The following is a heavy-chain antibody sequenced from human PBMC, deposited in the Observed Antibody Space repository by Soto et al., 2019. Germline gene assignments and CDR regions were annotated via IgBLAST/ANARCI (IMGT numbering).Heavy chain of an antibody. D-gene: IGHD6-25*01. CDR3: ARRKERSGPHYFDY. CDR1: GYTFTTYD. V-gene: IGHV1-8*01. CDR2: MNPYSGNT. J-gene: IGHJ4*02. Sequence: GASVKVSCKASGYTFTTYDIRWVRQATGQGLEGMGWMNPYSGNTGYAQKFQGRVTVTRNTSISTVYMELSGLRPDDTAVYYCARRKERSGPHYFDYWGQGSQVTVSS.